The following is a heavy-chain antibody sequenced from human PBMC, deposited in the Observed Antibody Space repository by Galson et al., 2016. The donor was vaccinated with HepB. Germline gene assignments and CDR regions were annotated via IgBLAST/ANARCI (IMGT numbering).Heavy chain of an antibody. CDR3: ARDTSSSIRADW. D-gene: IGHD2-2*01. Sequence: SLRLSCAASGFTFGDYAMSWFRQAPGKGLEWVSIIYIDGTTYYADSVKGRFTISRDSSKNTLFLQMNSLSPEDTAVYYCARDTSSSIRADWWGQGTLVTVSS. CDR1: GFTFGDYA. J-gene: IGHJ4*02. CDR2: IYIDGTT. V-gene: IGHV3-53*01.